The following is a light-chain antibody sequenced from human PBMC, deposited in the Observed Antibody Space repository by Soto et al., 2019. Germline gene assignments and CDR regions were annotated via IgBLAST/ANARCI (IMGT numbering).Light chain of an antibody. J-gene: IGKJ5*01. CDR1: QSVSSRN. CDR3: QQYDDSIT. Sequence: EIVLTQSPDTLSLSPGESVTLSCRASQSVSSRNLAWYQQKPGRAPRLLIYGASNRATGIPDRFSGSGSGTDFTLTISRLEPEDVAVFYCQQYDDSITFGQGTRLEIE. CDR2: GAS. V-gene: IGKV3-20*01.